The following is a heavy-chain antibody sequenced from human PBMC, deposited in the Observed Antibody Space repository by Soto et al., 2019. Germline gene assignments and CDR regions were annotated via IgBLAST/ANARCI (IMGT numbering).Heavy chain of an antibody. CDR1: GGTFRTSA. D-gene: IGHD3-22*01. J-gene: IGHJ5*02. CDR3: AGDPDSHYNDSHASSYP. CDR2: IMPIFRTA. Sequence: VKVSCKASGGTFRTSAISWVRQAPGQGLEWMGGIMPIFRTADYAQKFQGRVTITADKFTGTAYMELTRLRSDDTAVYYCAGDPDSHYNDSHASSYPWGQGTLVTVSS. V-gene: IGHV1-69*06.